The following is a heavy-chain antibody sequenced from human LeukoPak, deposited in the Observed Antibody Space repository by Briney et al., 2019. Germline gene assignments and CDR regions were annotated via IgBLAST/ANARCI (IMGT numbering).Heavy chain of an antibody. V-gene: IGHV3-30-3*01. Sequence: PGGSLRLSCAASGFTFSSYAMHWVRQAPGKGLEWVAVISYDGSNKYYADSVKGRFTISRDNSKNTLYLQMNSLRAEDTAVYYCRIDALNPPFDYWGQGTLVTVSS. CDR3: RIDALNPPFDY. D-gene: IGHD1-14*01. CDR2: ISYDGSNK. CDR1: GFTFSSYA. J-gene: IGHJ4*02.